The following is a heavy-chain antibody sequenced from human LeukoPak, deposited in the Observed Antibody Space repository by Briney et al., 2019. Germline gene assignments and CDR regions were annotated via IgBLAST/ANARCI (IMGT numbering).Heavy chain of an antibody. CDR1: GFKFSSNW. V-gene: IGHV3-7*01. D-gene: IGHD4-17*01. CDR2: IKQDGSEK. J-gene: IGHJ4*02. Sequence: GGSLRLSCAASGFKFSSNWMSWVRQAPGKGLEWVANIKQDGSEKYYVDSVKGRFTIYRDNAKNSLYLQMNSLSAEDTAVYYCAREGPSVTPYYWGQGTLVTVSS. CDR3: AREGPSVTPYY.